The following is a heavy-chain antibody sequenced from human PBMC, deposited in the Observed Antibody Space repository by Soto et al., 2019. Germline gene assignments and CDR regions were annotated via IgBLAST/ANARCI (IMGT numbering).Heavy chain of an antibody. J-gene: IGHJ4*02. D-gene: IGHD3-10*01. CDR3: ARRDSSGSFDY. CDR2: VNPKNGGR. CDR1: GYTFIYYY. V-gene: IGHV1-2*02. Sequence: QVQLVQSGAEAKRTGASVRVSCKASGYTFIYYYIHWVRLAPGQGLEWMGWVNPKNGGRSHAQRFQGRVTMTKDTSTNTVYMELNSLTSDDTAIYYCARRDSSGSFDYWGQGTQVRVSS.